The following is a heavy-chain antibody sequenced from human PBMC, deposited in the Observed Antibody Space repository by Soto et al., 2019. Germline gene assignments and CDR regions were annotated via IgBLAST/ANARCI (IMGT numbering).Heavy chain of an antibody. CDR3: ARRGYYGPDVSSHIYMDV. CDR2: IYPDDSDT. J-gene: IGHJ6*03. Sequence: GESLKISCKASGFSFNTYWIAWARQMPGEGLEWIGIIYPDDSDTRYSPSFQGQVTISADRSTSTAFVQWSSLKASDTAMYYCARRGYYGPDVSSHIYMDVWGKGTTVTVSS. V-gene: IGHV5-51*01. D-gene: IGHD3-3*01. CDR1: GFSFNTYW.